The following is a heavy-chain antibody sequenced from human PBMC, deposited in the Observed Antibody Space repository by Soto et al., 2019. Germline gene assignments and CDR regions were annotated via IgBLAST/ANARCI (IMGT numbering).Heavy chain of an antibody. CDR2: IIPIFGTA. Sequence: SVKVSCKASGGTFSSYAISWVRQAPGQGLEWMGGIIPIFGTANYAQKFQGRVTITADESTSTAYMELSSLRSEDTAVYYCAREKQTKSIKGSGAFDIWGQGTMVTFSS. J-gene: IGHJ3*02. V-gene: IGHV1-69*13. CDR3: AREKQTKSIKGSGAFDI. D-gene: IGHD1-7*01. CDR1: GGTFSSYA.